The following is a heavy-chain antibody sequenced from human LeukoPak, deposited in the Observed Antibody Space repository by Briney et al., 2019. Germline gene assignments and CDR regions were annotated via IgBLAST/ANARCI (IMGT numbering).Heavy chain of an antibody. D-gene: IGHD3-3*01. V-gene: IGHV1-69*13. Sequence: SVKVSCKASGYTFTSYAISWVRQAPGQGLEWMGGIIPIFGTANYAQKFQGRVTITADESTSTAYMELSSLRSEDTAVYYCARGYYDFWSGYHNRNYYYYGMDVWGQGTTVTVSS. CDR1: GYTFTSYA. J-gene: IGHJ6*02. CDR2: IIPIFGTA. CDR3: ARGYYDFWSGYHNRNYYYYGMDV.